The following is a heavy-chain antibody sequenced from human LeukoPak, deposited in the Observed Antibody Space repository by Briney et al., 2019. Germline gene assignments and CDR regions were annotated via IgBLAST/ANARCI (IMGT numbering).Heavy chain of an antibody. CDR1: GGTFSSYA. D-gene: IGHD4-17*01. J-gene: IGHJ4*02. CDR2: IIPIFGTA. CDR3: ARSYGDYLMYYFVY. Sequence: SVKVSCKASGGTFSSYAISWVRQAPGQGLEWMGGIIPIFGTANYAQTFQGRVTITADESTSKAYMELSSLTSEDTAVYYCARSYGDYLMYYFVYWGQGTLVTVSS. V-gene: IGHV1-69*01.